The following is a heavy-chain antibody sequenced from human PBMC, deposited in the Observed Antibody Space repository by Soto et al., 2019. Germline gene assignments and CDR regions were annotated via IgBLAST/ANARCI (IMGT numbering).Heavy chain of an antibody. CDR3: ASGFFVVNVTNAFYI. V-gene: IGHV5-51*01. J-gene: IGHJ3*02. D-gene: IGHD3-3*01. CDR2: IYPGDSDT. Sequence: GESLKISCKGSAYSFTSYWIGWVRQMPGKGLEWMGIIYPGDSDTRYSPSFQGQVTVSVDKSISTAYLQWTSLKASDTAMYYCASGFFVVNVTNAFYICGQGTMVTVS. CDR1: AYSFTSYW.